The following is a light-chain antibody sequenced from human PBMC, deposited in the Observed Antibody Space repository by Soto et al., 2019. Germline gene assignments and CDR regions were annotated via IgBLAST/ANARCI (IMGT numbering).Light chain of an antibody. CDR1: QSISSSY. Sequence: EIVWTQSPGTLSLSPGKRATLSCRASQSISSSYLAWYQQRPGQAPRLLIYGASSRATGIPDRFSGSGSGTEFTLTISRLEPEDFAVYYCQQRSNWPPITFGQGTRLEIK. J-gene: IGKJ5*01. CDR3: QQRSNWPPIT. V-gene: IGKV3D-20*02. CDR2: GAS.